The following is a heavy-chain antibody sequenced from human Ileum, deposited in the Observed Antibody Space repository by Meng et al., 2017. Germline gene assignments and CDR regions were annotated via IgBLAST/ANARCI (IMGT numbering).Heavy chain of an antibody. CDR2: AST. V-gene: IGHV4-61*08. CDR1: GGSVSSDGFQ. J-gene: IGHJ4*02. CDR3: ARDHWGSLDY. Sequence: QVQLQESGPGLVRPAETLSLIGTVSGGSVSSDGFQWGWVRQPPGKGLEWIGYASTNYNPSLKSRVTISLDTSKNQFSLELSSVTAADTAVYYCARDHWGSLDYWGQGILVTVSS. D-gene: IGHD7-27*01.